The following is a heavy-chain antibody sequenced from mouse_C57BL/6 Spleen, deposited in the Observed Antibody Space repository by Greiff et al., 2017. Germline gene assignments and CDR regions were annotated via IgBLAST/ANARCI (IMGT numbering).Heavy chain of an antibody. Sequence: VQLQESGPGLVAPSQSLSITCTVSGFSLTSYGVHWVRQPPGQGLEWLVVIWSDGSTTYNSALKSRLSISKDNSKSQVFLTMNSLQTDDTAMYYCASLDSSGYWFAYWGQGTLVTVSA. CDR1: GFSLTSYG. CDR2: IWSDGST. J-gene: IGHJ3*01. D-gene: IGHD3-2*02. V-gene: IGHV2-6*03. CDR3: ASLDSSGYWFAY.